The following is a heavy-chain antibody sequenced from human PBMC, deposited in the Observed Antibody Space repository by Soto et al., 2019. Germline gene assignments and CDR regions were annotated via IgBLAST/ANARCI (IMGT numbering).Heavy chain of an antibody. CDR3: ARERVYYDFWGGYSPPLYYYGMDV. V-gene: IGHV1-46*01. Sequence: ASVKVSCKASGYTFTSYSMHWVRQAPGPGLEWMGIINTSGGSTSYAQKFQGRVTMTRDTSTSTVYMELSSLRSEDTAVYYCARERVYYDFWGGYSPPLYYYGMDVWGQGTTVTVSS. J-gene: IGHJ6*02. D-gene: IGHD3-3*01. CDR1: GYTFTSYS. CDR2: INTSGGST.